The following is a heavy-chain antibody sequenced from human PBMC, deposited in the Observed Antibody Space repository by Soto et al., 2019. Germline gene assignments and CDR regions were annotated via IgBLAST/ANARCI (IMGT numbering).Heavy chain of an antibody. CDR2: ISAYNGNT. J-gene: IGHJ6*02. CDR3: ARKXYYGSGSYLYYYYGMDV. CDR1: GYTFTSYG. V-gene: IGHV1-18*01. D-gene: IGHD3-10*01. Sequence: ASVKVSCKASGYTFTSYGISWVRQAPGQGLEWMGWISAYNGNTNYAQKLQGRVTMTTDTSTSTAYMELRSLRSDDTAVYYCARKXYYGSGSYLYYYYGMDVWGQGTTVTVSS.